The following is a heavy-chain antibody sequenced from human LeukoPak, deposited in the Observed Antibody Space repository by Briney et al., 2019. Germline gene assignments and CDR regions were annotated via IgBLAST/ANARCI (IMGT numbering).Heavy chain of an antibody. CDR3: ATYPIFEAKRGGGSYWRRSYYFDY. CDR2: FDPEDGET. CDR1: GYTLTELS. D-gene: IGHD1-26*01. Sequence: ASVKVSCKVSGYTLTELSMHWVRQAPGKGLEWMGGFDPEDGETIYAQKFQGRVTMTEDTSTDTAYMELSSLRSEDTAVYYCATYPIFEAKRGGGSYWRRSYYFDYWGQGTLVTVSS. J-gene: IGHJ4*02. V-gene: IGHV1-24*01.